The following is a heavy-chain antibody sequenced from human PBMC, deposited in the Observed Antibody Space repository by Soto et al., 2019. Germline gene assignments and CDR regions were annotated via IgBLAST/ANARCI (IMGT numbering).Heavy chain of an antibody. J-gene: IGHJ6*02. CDR1: GFTFSMYS. CDR3: ARDHLILPAHDFFYGSDV. Sequence: GGSLRLSCEVSGFTFSMYSMSRVRQSPGKGLEWVAKIPQDGVDGHYADSVKGRFVISRDNDKNSLHLQLNNLRAEDTAVYYCARDHLILPAHDFFYGSDVWGRGATVTVSS. D-gene: IGHD2-21*02. CDR2: IPQDGVDG. V-gene: IGHV3-7*03.